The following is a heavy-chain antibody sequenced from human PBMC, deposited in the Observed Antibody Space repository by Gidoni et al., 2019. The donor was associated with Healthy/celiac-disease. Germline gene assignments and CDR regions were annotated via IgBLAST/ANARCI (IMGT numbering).Heavy chain of an antibody. V-gene: IGHV4-34*01. CDR1: GGSFSGYY. D-gene: IGHD6-6*01. CDR3: ARLPHVAALVRYYYYGMDV. Sequence: QVQLQQWGAGLLKPSETLSLTCAVYGGSFSGYYWSWIRQPPGKGLEWIGEINHSGSTNYNPSLKSRVTISVDTSKNQFSLKLSSVTAADTAVYYCARLPHVAALVRYYYYGMDVWGQGTTVTVSS. J-gene: IGHJ6*02. CDR2: INHSGST.